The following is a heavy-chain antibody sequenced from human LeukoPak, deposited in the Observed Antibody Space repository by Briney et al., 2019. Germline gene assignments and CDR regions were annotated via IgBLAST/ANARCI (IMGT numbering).Heavy chain of an antibody. CDR1: GYSFTSYW. CDR2: IYPGDSDT. V-gene: IGHV5-51*01. D-gene: IGHD2-2*01. J-gene: IGHJ1*01. Sequence: GESLKISCKDSGYSFTSYWIGWVRQMPGKGLEWMGIIYPGDSDTRYSPSFQGQVTISADKSISTAYLQWSSLKASDTAMYYCARQAVPVAKYFQYWGQGTLVTVSS. CDR3: ARQAVPVAKYFQY.